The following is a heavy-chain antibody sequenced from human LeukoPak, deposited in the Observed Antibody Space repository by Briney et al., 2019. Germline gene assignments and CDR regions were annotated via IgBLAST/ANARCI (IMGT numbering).Heavy chain of an antibody. CDR2: ISYNGSNK. D-gene: IGHD3-10*01. Sequence: QSGRSLRLSCAASGFTFSSYAMHWVRQAPGKGLEWVAVISYNGSNKYYADSVKGRFTISRDNSKNTLYLQMNSLRAEDTAVYYCARDFGRIWFGELYSQAFDYWGQGTLVTVSS. CDR3: ARDFGRIWFGELYSQAFDY. J-gene: IGHJ4*02. V-gene: IGHV3-30*04. CDR1: GFTFSSYA.